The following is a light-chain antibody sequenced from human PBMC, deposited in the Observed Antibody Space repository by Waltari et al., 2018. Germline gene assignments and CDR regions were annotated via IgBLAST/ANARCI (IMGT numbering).Light chain of an antibody. J-gene: IGKJ1*01. Sequence: DIQMTQSPSSLSASVGDRVTITCRASQSISSYLNWYQQKPGKAPKSLIYVASSLESGVPARFSGSGSGTDFTLTISSLQPEDFATYYCQQSYSTPWTFGQGTKVEIK. CDR2: VAS. CDR1: QSISSY. CDR3: QQSYSTPWT. V-gene: IGKV1-39*01.